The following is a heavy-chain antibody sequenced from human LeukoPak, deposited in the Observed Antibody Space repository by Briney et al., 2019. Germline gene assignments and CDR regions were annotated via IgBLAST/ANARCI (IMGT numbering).Heavy chain of an antibody. CDR1: GFTFSSYW. D-gene: IGHD6-19*01. CDR3: ARGNYSGWYVFDY. V-gene: IGHV3-7*01. Sequence: GGSLRLSCAASGFTFSSYWMSWVRQAPGKGLEWVANIKQDGSEKYYVDSVKGRLTISRDNAKNSLYLQMNSLRAEDTAVYYCARGNYSGWYVFDYWGQGTLVTVS. J-gene: IGHJ4*02. CDR2: IKQDGSEK.